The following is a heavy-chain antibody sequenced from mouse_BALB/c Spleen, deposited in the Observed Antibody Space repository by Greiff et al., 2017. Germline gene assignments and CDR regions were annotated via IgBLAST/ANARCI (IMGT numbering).Heavy chain of an antibody. V-gene: IGHV5-6-5*01. Sequence: EVQLVESGGGLVKPGGSLKLSCAASGFTFSSYAMSWVRQTPEKRLEWVASISSGGSTYYPDSVKGRFTISRDNARNILYLQMSSLRSEDTAMYYCARGDLYDYDWFAYWGQGTLVTVSA. CDR3: ARGDLYDYDWFAY. CDR2: ISSGGST. J-gene: IGHJ3*01. CDR1: GFTFSSYA. D-gene: IGHD2-4*01.